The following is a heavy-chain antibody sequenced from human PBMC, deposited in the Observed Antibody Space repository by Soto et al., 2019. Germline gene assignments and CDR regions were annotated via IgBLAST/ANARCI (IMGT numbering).Heavy chain of an antibody. CDR1: GYSFTSYW. V-gene: IGHV5-51*01. CDR2: IYPGDSDT. Sequence: PGESLKISCKGSGYSFTSYWIGWVRQMPGKGLEWMGIIYPGDSDTRYSPSFQGQVTISDDKSISTAYLQWSSLKASDTAMYYCARHYSSSWYYYYYGMDVWGQGTTVTVSS. D-gene: IGHD6-13*01. J-gene: IGHJ6*02. CDR3: ARHYSSSWYYYYYGMDV.